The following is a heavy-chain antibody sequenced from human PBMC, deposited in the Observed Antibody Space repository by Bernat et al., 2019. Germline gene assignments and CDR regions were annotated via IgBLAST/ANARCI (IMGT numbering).Heavy chain of an antibody. J-gene: IGHJ3*02. D-gene: IGHD3-16*01. CDR2: MYSGGST. CDR3: ARDSHRGLGAFDI. Sequence: EVQLVESGGGLIQPGGSLRLSCAASGFTVSSNYMSWVRQAPGKGLEWVSVMYSGGSTYYADSVKGRFTISRDNSKNTLYLQMNSLRAEDTAVYYCARDSHRGLGAFDIWGQGTMVTVSS. V-gene: IGHV3-53*01. CDR1: GFTVSSNY.